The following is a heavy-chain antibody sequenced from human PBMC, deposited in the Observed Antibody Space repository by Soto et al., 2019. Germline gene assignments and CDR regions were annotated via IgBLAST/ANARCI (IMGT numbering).Heavy chain of an antibody. CDR2: ISATGTT. J-gene: IGHJ3*01. D-gene: IGHD7-27*01. CDR3: ARDQSGDADF. Sequence: QVQLQESGPGLVEPSETLSLTCTVSGDSMSSYYWSWIRQSAEKGLEWIGRISATGTTSYIPSLKSRITLSVDTSKNQFSLNLKFVTAADTAVYFCARDQSGDADFWGRGTVVTVT. CDR1: GDSMSSYY. V-gene: IGHV4-4*07.